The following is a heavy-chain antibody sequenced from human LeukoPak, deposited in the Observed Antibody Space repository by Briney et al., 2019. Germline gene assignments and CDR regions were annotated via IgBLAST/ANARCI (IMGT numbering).Heavy chain of an antibody. Sequence: GASVKVSCKASGYTFSSYYMHWVRQAPGQGLEWMGWISAYNGNTNYAQKLQGRVTMTTDTSTSTAYMELRSLRSDDTAVYYCARDRVPLLTYYYYYGMDVWGQGTTVTVSS. CDR3: ARDRVPLLTYYYYYGMDV. J-gene: IGHJ6*02. D-gene: IGHD3-10*01. CDR2: ISAYNGNT. V-gene: IGHV1-18*04. CDR1: GYTFSSYY.